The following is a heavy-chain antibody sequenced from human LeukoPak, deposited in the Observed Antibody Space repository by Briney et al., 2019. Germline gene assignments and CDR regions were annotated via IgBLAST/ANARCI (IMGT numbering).Heavy chain of an antibody. Sequence: SETLSLTCTVSGDSISSYYWSWIRQPPGKGLEWIGYIYYSGSTNYNPSLKSRVTISVDTSKNQFSLKLSSVTAADTAVYYCAKLGYTYGPFDYWGQGTLVTVSS. J-gene: IGHJ4*02. CDR3: AKLGYTYGPFDY. CDR1: GDSISSYY. D-gene: IGHD5-18*01. V-gene: IGHV4-59*01. CDR2: IYYSGST.